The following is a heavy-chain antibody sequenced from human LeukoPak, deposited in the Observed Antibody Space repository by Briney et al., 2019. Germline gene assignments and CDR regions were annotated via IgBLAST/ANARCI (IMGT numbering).Heavy chain of an antibody. CDR1: GFAFSSYA. D-gene: IGHD1-26*01. CDR3: ARDLVGAAYYFDY. Sequence: GGSLRLSCAASGFAFSSYAMSWVRQAPGKGLEWVSYISSSSSYIYYADSVKGRFTISRDNAKNSLYLQMNSLRAEDTAVYYCARDLVGAAYYFDYWGQGSLVTVSS. J-gene: IGHJ4*02. V-gene: IGHV3-21*05. CDR2: ISSSSSYI.